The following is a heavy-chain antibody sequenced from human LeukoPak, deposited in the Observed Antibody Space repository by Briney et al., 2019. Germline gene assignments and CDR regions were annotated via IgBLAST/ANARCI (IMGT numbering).Heavy chain of an antibody. J-gene: IGHJ4*02. V-gene: IGHV1-2*02. CDR2: INPDNGGT. CDR1: GYTFTAYY. Sequence: ASVKVSCKASGYTFTAYYIHWARQAPGQGLEWMGWINPDNGGTNYAQKFQGRVTMTRDTSISTAYMELSRLRSDDTAVYFCVSGKPALYSFDYWGQGTLVTVSS. CDR3: VSGKPALYSFDY. D-gene: IGHD2-2*02.